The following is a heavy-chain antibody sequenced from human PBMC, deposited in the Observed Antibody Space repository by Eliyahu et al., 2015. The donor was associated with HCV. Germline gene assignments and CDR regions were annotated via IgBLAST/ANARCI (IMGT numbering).Heavy chain of an antibody. D-gene: IGHD6-25*01. CDR3: ARPPDPSGNFYGMDV. V-gene: IGHV3-7*03. Sequence: EVQLVESGGGLVQPGGSLRLSCAASGXXFSSYWMSWVRQAPGKGLEWVATIKQDVSEKYYVDSVKGRFTISRDNAKNSLYLQMNSLRAEDTAVYYCARPPDPSGNFYGMDVWGQGTTVTVSS. CDR1: GXXFSSYW. J-gene: IGHJ6*02. CDR2: IKQDVSEK.